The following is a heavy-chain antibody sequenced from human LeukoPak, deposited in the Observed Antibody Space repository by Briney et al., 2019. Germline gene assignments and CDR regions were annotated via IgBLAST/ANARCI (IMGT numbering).Heavy chain of an antibody. CDR1: GYTLTELS. CDR3: AIHMVRGVIIGNFDY. V-gene: IGHV1-24*01. J-gene: IGHJ4*02. D-gene: IGHD3-10*01. Sequence: ASVKVSCKVSGYTLTELSMHWVRQAPGKGLEWMGGFDPEDGETIYAQKFQGRVTMTEDTSTDTAYMELSSLRSDDTAVYYCAIHMVRGVIIGNFDYWGQGTLVTVSS. CDR2: FDPEDGET.